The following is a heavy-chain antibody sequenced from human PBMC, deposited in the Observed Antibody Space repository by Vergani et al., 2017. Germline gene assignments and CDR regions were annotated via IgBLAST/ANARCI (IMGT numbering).Heavy chain of an antibody. D-gene: IGHD2/OR15-2a*01. CDR1: GDSIRSGFYY. J-gene: IGHJ6*03. CDR3: ARAGLPFYAFYMDV. Sequence: QVQLQESGPGLVQPSQTLSLTCTVSGDSIRSGFYYWGWIRQHPGQGLEWIGYIYHTGTTYYNPSLRGRINISVDTSKNQLSLKLTSVTAADTAVYFCARAGLPFYAFYMDVWGKGITVTVSS. CDR2: IYHTGTT. V-gene: IGHV4-31*03.